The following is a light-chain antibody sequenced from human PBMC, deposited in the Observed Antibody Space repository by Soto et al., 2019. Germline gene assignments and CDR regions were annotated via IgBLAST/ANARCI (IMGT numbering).Light chain of an antibody. V-gene: IGLV2-14*01. CDR3: SSYTSSSTRV. CDR1: SSDVGGYNY. Sequence: QSALTQPASVSVSPGQSITISCTGTSSDVGGYNYVSWYQQHPGKAPKLMIYDVSNRPSGVSNRFSGSKSGNTASLTISGLQAEDEADYYCSSYTSSSTRVFGGATKLTVL. CDR2: DVS. J-gene: IGLJ2*01.